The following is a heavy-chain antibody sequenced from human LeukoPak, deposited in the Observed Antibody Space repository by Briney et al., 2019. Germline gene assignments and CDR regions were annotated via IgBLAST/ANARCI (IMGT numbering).Heavy chain of an antibody. D-gene: IGHD2-2*01. CDR3: VRGVGSSTSCYGRAFDI. V-gene: IGHV3-52*01. CDR2: IKCDGSEK. J-gene: IGHJ3*02. CDR1: GFTFSNSW. Sequence: GGSLRLSCAASGFTFSNSWMHWVCQAPEKGLEWVADIKCDGSEKCYVDSVKGRLTISRDNAKNSLYLQVNSLRAEDMTVYYCVRGVGSSTSCYGRAFDIWGQGTMVTVSS.